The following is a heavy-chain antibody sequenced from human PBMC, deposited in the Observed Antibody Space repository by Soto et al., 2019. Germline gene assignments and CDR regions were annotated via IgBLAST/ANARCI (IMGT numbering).Heavy chain of an antibody. Sequence: EAQILESGGDLVRPGGSLRLSCSVSGFSFSDYAMNWVRQAPGKGLEWVSAVSGRGDGIFYADSVKGRFSISRDNSKNTVYLQMNNLRVEDTAVYYGAKDVVEVLPYDGMDVWGRGTTVSVSS. CDR1: GFSFSDYA. D-gene: IGHD2-21*01. CDR2: VSGRGDGI. CDR3: AKDVVEVLPYDGMDV. V-gene: IGHV3-23*01. J-gene: IGHJ6*02.